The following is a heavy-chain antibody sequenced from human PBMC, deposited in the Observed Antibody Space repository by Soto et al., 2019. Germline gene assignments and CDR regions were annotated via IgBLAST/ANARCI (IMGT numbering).Heavy chain of an antibody. Sequence: GASVKVAGNPSGGTFSSYAISWVRHAPGQPLESMGGIIPIFGTANYAQKFQGRFTITADKSTSTAYIELSSLSSEDTAVYYCARAVVGGPPNRRVVVTYFDYWGQGTLVTVSS. J-gene: IGHJ4*02. D-gene: IGHD3-22*01. CDR1: GGTFSSYA. CDR2: IIPIFGTA. CDR3: ARAVVGGPPNRRVVVTYFDY. V-gene: IGHV1-69*06.